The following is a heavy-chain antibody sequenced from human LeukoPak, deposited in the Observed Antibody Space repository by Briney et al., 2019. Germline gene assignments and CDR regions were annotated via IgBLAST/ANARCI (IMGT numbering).Heavy chain of an antibody. J-gene: IGHJ6*02. D-gene: IGHD2-21*01. V-gene: IGHV5-10-1*01. CDR2: IDPSDSYT. Sequence: AESLQRPCKGAGYIFTSYCTTWVRQMPGRGLEWMGRIDPSDSYTNYSPSFQGHATISADKSITTAYLQWSSLKASDTAMYYCARFADWYAMDVWGQGTMVTVSS. CDR3: ARFADWYAMDV. CDR1: GYIFTSYC.